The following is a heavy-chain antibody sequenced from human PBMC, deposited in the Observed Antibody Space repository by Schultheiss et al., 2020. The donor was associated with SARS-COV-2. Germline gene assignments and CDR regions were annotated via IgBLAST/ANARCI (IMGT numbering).Heavy chain of an antibody. Sequence: GGSLRLSCAASGFTFSSYEMNWVRQAPGKGLEWVSSISSSGSYIYYADSVKGRFTISRDNAKNSLYLQMNSLRAEDTAVYYCARVIGCSGGSCYYYGMDVWGQGTTVTVSS. CDR3: ARVIGCSGGSCYYYGMDV. CDR1: GFTFSSYE. CDR2: ISSSGSYI. D-gene: IGHD2-15*01. V-gene: IGHV3-21*01. J-gene: IGHJ6*02.